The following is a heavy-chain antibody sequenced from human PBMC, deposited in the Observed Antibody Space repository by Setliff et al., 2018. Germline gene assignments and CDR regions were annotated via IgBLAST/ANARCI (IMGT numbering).Heavy chain of an antibody. CDR3: ARDHAADY. V-gene: IGHV3-21*01. Sequence: PGGSLRLSCSASGFIFNSYSINWVRRAPGKGLEWVSSISASGTHTYYRDSVKGRFTISRDNAKNSLYLQMNSLRAEDTAVYYCARDHAADYWGQGTLVTVSS. D-gene: IGHD6-13*01. J-gene: IGHJ4*02. CDR2: ISASGTHT. CDR1: GFIFNSYS.